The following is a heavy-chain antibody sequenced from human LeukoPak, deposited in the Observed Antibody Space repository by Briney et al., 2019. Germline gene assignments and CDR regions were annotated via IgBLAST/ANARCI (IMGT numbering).Heavy chain of an antibody. CDR3: ARDAYAGSGYYTFYVGYFDL. J-gene: IGHJ2*01. V-gene: IGHV1-2*02. CDR1: GYTFTSYD. D-gene: IGHD3-22*01. Sequence: ASVKVSCKASGYTFTSYDINWVRQATGQGLEWMGWINPHSGGTNYAQKFQGRVSMTSDTSISTGYMELSRLRSDDTAVYYCARDAYAGSGYYTFYVGYFDLWGRGTLVTVSS. CDR2: INPHSGGT.